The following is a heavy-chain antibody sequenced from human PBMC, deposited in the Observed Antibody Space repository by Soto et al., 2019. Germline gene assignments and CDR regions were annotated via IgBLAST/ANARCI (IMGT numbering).Heavy chain of an antibody. D-gene: IGHD3-22*01. J-gene: IGHJ4*02. CDR1: GFTFSSYA. V-gene: IGHV3-30-3*01. CDR3: ARDSTYYYDSSGYYQHHYFDY. CDR2: ISYDGSNK. Sequence: GGSLRFSCAASGFTFSSYAMHWVRQAPGKGLEWVAVISYDGSNKYYADSVKGRFTISRDNSKNTLYLQMNSLRAEDTAVYYCARDSTYYYDSSGYYQHHYFDYWGQGTLVTVSS.